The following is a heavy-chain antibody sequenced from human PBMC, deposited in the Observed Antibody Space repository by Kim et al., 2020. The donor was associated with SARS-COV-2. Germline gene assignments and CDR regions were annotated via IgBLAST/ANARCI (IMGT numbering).Heavy chain of an antibody. J-gene: IGHJ4*02. D-gene: IGHD3-22*01. V-gene: IGHV4-31*03. CDR2: IYYTGNT. Sequence: SETLSLTCSVSGGSISSGAFYWTWIRQYPGKGLDYLGYIYYTGNTYYNPSLKGRLAMSVDTSKNQFSLTLTSVTAADTAVYYCARDSTYYHGRGPRLDYWGQGTLVTVSS. CDR1: GGSISSGAFY. CDR3: ARDSTYYHGRGPRLDY.